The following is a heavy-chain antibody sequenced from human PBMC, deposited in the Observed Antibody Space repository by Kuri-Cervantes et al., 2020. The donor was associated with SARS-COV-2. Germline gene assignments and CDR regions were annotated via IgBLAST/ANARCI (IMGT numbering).Heavy chain of an antibody. Sequence: GGFLRRSSAATGVTFSSYGMHWVRQAPGKGLEWVAFISYDGSNKYYADSVKGRFTISRDNSKNTLYLQMNSLRAEDTAVYYCAKDQSARYYDSSGLFDYWGQGTLVTVSS. CDR3: AKDQSARYYDSSGLFDY. D-gene: IGHD3-22*01. CDR1: GVTFSSYG. CDR2: ISYDGSNK. J-gene: IGHJ4*02. V-gene: IGHV3-30*18.